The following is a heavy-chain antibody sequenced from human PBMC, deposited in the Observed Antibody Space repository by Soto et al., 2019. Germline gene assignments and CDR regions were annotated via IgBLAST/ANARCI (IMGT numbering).Heavy chain of an antibody. J-gene: IGHJ4*02. CDR2: IDSDGSST. CDR1: GFTFNSYW. D-gene: IGHD1-1*01. V-gene: IGHV3-74*01. CDR3: VKGGTYFDY. Sequence: EVQLVESGGGLVQPGGSLRLSCAASGFTFNSYWMHWVRQAPGKGLVWVSRIDSDGSSTSYADSVKGRFTISRDNAKNTLYLQMNSLGADDTAVYYGVKGGTYFDYWGQGTLVTVSS.